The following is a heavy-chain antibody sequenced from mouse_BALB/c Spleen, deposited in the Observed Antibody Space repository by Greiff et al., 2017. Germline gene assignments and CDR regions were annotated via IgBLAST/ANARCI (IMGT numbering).Heavy chain of an antibody. V-gene: IGHV1S22*01. J-gene: IGHJ3*01. CDR3: TRGGDGSFAY. Sequence: LQQPGSELVRPGASVKLSCKASGYTFTSYWMHWVKQRPGQGLEWIGNIYPGSGSTNYDEKFKSKATLTVDTSSSTAYMQLSSLTSEDSAVYYCTRGGDGSFAYWGQGTLVTVSA. D-gene: IGHD3-3*01. CDR2: IYPGSGST. CDR1: GYTFTSYW.